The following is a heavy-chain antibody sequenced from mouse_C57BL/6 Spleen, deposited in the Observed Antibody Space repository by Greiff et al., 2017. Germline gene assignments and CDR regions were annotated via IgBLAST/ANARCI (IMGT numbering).Heavy chain of an antibody. CDR1: GFTFSDYG. D-gene: IGHD1-1*01. CDR2: ISNLAYSI. Sequence: EVQLVESGGGLVQPGGSLKLSCAASGFTFSDYGMAWVRQAPRKGPEWVAFISNLAYSIYYADTVTGRFTISRENAKNTLYLEMSSLRSEDTAMYYCARQGFPYYGSSPYYYAMDYWGQGTSVTVSS. J-gene: IGHJ4*01. V-gene: IGHV5-15*01. CDR3: ARQGFPYYGSSPYYYAMDY.